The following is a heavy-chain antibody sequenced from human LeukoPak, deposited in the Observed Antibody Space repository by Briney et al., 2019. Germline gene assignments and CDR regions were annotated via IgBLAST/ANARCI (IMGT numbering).Heavy chain of an antibody. J-gene: IGHJ4*02. CDR1: GFTFSSYW. CDR3: ARGPYYYGSEPDY. CDR2: ISSSSSTI. D-gene: IGHD3-10*01. Sequence: GGSLRLSCAASGFTFSSYWMSWVRQAPGKGLEWVSYISSSSSTIYYADSAKGRFTISRDNAKNSLYLQMNSLRAEDTAVYYCARGPYYYGSEPDYWGQGTLVTVSS. V-gene: IGHV3-48*01.